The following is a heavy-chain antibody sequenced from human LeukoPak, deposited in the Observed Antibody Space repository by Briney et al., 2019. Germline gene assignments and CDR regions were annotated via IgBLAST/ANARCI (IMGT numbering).Heavy chain of an antibody. CDR3: ARRYYYNLGSFPFDF. CDR2: IHNSGTT. V-gene: IGHV4-34*01. D-gene: IGHD3-10*01. CDR1: GGPFSGYF. J-gene: IGHJ4*02. Sequence: SETLSLTCAVSGGPFSGYFWSWIRQSSGKGLEWIGEIHNSGTTDYNPSLNSRVTISEDTSKNQFYLNLSSVTAADTAVYYCARRYYYNLGSFPFDFWGQGTLVTVSS.